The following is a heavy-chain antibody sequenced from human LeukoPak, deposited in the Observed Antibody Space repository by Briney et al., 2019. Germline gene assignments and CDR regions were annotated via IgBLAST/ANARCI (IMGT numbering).Heavy chain of an antibody. J-gene: IGHJ4*02. Sequence: SETLSLTCTVSDGSISNDGYYWAWIRQPPGKGLEWIGYIHYTGNAYYNPSLKSRVTISVDTSKNQFSLKLSSVTAADTAVYYCARGRPFDYWGQGTLVTVSS. CDR2: IHYTGNA. CDR1: DGSISNDGYY. V-gene: IGHV4-39*07. CDR3: ARGRPFDY.